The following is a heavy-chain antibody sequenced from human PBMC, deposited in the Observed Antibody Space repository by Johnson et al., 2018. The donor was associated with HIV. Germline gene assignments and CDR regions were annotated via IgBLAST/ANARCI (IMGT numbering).Heavy chain of an antibody. CDR1: GFTVSSNY. V-gene: IGHV3-53*01. J-gene: IGHJ3*02. D-gene: IGHD3-10*01. CDR2: IYSGGST. CDR3: AIGRGEFPRHAFDI. Sequence: VQLVESGGGLIQPGGSLRLSCAASGFTVSSNYMSWVRQAPGKGLEWVSVIYSGGSTYYADSVKGRFTISKDNSRNTLFLHMNILRADDTAVYYCAIGRGEFPRHAFDIWGQGTMVTVSS.